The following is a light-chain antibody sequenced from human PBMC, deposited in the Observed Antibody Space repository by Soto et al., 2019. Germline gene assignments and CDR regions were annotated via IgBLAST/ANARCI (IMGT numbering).Light chain of an antibody. CDR2: DVS. CDR1: SSDVGGYNY. J-gene: IGLJ1*01. CDR3: SSYTSSSPHV. Sequence: QSALTQPASVSGSPGQSITISCTGTSSDVGGYNYVSWYQQHPGKAPKLMIYDVSNRPSGVSNRFSGSKSGNTASLTISGLQAEDEADYYCSSYTSSSPHVFGTGTSSPS. V-gene: IGLV2-14*01.